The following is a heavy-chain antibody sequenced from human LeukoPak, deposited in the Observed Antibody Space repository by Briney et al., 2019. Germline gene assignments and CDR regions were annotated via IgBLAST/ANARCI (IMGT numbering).Heavy chain of an antibody. CDR1: GFTFSSYG. J-gene: IGHJ2*01. Sequence: PGGSLRLSCAASGFTFSSYGRSWVRQAPGKGLEWVSAISGSGGSTYYADSVKGRFTISRDNFKNTLYLQMHSLRAEDTALYYCAKDWTGTKPFDLWGRGTLVTVSS. CDR2: ISGSGGST. V-gene: IGHV3-23*01. CDR3: AKDWTGTKPFDL. D-gene: IGHD3/OR15-3a*01.